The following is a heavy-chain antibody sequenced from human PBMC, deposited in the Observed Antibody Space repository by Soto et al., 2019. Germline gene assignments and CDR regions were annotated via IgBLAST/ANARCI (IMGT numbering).Heavy chain of an antibody. CDR3: ARERIAAAGRSWTINWFDP. CDR2: IIPIFGTA. J-gene: IGHJ5*02. Sequence: SVKVSCKASGGTFSSYAISWVRQAPGQGLEWMGGIIPIFGTANYAQKFQGRVTITADESTSTAYMELSSLRSEDTAVYYCARERIAAAGRSWTINWFDPWGQGTLVTVSS. CDR1: GGTFSSYA. D-gene: IGHD6-13*01. V-gene: IGHV1-69*13.